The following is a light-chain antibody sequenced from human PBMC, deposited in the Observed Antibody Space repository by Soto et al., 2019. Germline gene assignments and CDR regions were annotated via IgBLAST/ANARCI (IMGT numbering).Light chain of an antibody. CDR3: HQYNNWPRT. Sequence: EIVMTQSPATLSVSPGERATLSCRAGQSVSSNLAWYQQKPGQAPRLPIYGASTRATGIPARFSGSGSGTEFTLTISSLQSEDFAVYYCHQYNNWPRTFGQGTKVEI. CDR1: QSVSSN. V-gene: IGKV3-15*01. CDR2: GAS. J-gene: IGKJ1*01.